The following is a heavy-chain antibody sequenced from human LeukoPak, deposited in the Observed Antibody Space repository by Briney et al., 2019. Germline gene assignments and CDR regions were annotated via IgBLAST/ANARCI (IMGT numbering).Heavy chain of an antibody. CDR2: IYHSGST. CDR3: ARAPVVSHSPPYYYYYMDV. CDR1: GGSISSGGYY. D-gene: IGHD3-22*01. V-gene: IGHV4-30-2*01. Sequence: SETLSLTCIVSGGSISSGGYYWSWIRQPPGKGLEWIGYIYHSGSTYYNPSLKSRVTISVDRSKNQFSLRLSSVTAADTAVYYCARAPVVSHSPPYYYYYMDVWGTGTTVTVSS. J-gene: IGHJ6*03.